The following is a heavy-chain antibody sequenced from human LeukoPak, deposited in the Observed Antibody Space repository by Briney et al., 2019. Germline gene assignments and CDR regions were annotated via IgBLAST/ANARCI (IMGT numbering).Heavy chain of an antibody. J-gene: IGHJ3*02. CDR2: ISSNGGST. Sequence: GGSLRLSCSASGFTFSSYAMHWVRQAPGKGLEYVSAISSNGGSTYYADSVKGRFTISRDNSKNTLYLQVNSLRAEDTDVYYCERESNPDVFDIWGEGTMVTVSS. CDR1: GFTFSSYA. CDR3: ERESNPDVFDI. V-gene: IGHV3-64*04. D-gene: IGHD4-11*01.